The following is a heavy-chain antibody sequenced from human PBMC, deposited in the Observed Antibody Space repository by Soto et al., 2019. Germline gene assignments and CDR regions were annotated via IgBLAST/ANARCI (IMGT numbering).Heavy chain of an antibody. Sequence: GESLKISCQGSGYNFPSYWVSWVRQMPGKGLEWLGRIDPTDSYTNYSPSFEGHVTISADESSSTAYLQWSSLKASDTAIYYCARREKSPSPYYYHAMDVWGQGTRVTVP. CDR1: GYNFPSYW. J-gene: IGHJ6*02. D-gene: IGHD1-26*01. CDR2: IDPTDSYT. V-gene: IGHV5-10-1*01. CDR3: ARREKSPSPYYYHAMDV.